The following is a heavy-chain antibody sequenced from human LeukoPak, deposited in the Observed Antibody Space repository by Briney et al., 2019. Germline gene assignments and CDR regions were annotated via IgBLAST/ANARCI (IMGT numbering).Heavy chain of an antibody. CDR1: GFTVSSNY. CDR2: ISSSSSTI. CDR3: ARVWNGQQLVLGDY. D-gene: IGHD6-13*01. J-gene: IGHJ4*02. Sequence: TGGSLRLSCAASGFTVSSNYMNWVRQAPGEGLELVSYISSSSSTIYYADSVKGPLHISRDNAKNSLYLQMNSLGDEDTAVYFCARVWNGQQLVLGDYWGQGTLVTVSS. V-gene: IGHV3-48*02.